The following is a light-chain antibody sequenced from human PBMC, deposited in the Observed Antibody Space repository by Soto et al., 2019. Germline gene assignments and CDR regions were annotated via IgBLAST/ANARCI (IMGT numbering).Light chain of an antibody. CDR2: DAS. V-gene: IGKV3-15*01. Sequence: EIVMTQSPATLSVSPGERATLSCRASQSVSSNLAWYQQKPGQAPRLLIYDASTRATGIPARFSGSGSGTEYTLTISNLEPEDFAVYYCQHRRTFGPGTKVDIK. J-gene: IGKJ3*01. CDR3: QHRRT. CDR1: QSVSSN.